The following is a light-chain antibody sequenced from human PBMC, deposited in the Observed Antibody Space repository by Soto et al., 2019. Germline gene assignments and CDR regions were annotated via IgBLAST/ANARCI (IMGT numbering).Light chain of an antibody. CDR3: QQFDNLPLT. V-gene: IGKV1-33*01. Sequence: DIQMTQSPSSLSASVGDRVTITCQASQDITNYLNWYQQKPGKAPKILIYDASVLEAGVPSRFSGGGSGTHFTLTITSLQAEDVAIYYCQQFDNLPLTFGGGTNLEIK. J-gene: IGKJ4*01. CDR2: DAS. CDR1: QDITNY.